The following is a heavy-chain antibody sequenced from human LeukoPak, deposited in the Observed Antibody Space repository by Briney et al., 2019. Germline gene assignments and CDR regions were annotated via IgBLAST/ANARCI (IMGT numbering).Heavy chain of an antibody. CDR3: ATYRQVMLPFES. CDR1: GFPFSSYA. V-gene: IGHV3-23*01. D-gene: IGHD5-18*01. Sequence: PGGSLSLSCAASGFPFSSYAMSWVRQAPGKGLEWVSAISGSGGSTYYADSVRGRFTISRDNSRSTLFLQMNSLRAEDTAIYYCATYRQVMLPFESWGQGTLVTVSS. CDR2: ISGSGGST. J-gene: IGHJ4*02.